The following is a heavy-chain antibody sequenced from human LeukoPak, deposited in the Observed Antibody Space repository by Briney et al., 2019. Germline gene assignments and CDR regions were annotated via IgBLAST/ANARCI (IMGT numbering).Heavy chain of an antibody. V-gene: IGHV1-46*01. J-gene: IGHJ4*02. Sequence: GASVKVSCKASGYTFTSYYMHWVRQAPGQGLEWMGIINPSGGSTSYAQKFQGRVTMTRNTSTSTVYMELSSLRSEDTAVYYCARDIGGSYRPGGEDYWGQGTLVTVSS. CDR1: GYTFTSYY. CDR2: INPSGGST. CDR3: ARDIGGSYRPGGEDY. D-gene: IGHD3-16*02.